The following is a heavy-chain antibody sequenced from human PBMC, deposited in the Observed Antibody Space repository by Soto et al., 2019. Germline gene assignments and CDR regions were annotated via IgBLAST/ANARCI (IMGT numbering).Heavy chain of an antibody. CDR2: MFYSGNT. CDR3: VSPEGYYDSSGYTLDY. J-gene: IGHJ4*02. V-gene: IGHV4-39*01. Sequence: SETLSLTCTVSGCSISSSSYYWGWIRQPPGKGLEWIGSMFYSGNTYYNPSLKSRVTLSIDTSKNQFSLKLNSVTAADTAVYYCVSPEGYYDSSGYTLDYWGQGTLVTVS. D-gene: IGHD3-22*01. CDR1: GCSISSSSYY.